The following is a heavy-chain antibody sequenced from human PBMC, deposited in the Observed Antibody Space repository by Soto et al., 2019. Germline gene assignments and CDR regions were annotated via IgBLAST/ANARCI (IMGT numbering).Heavy chain of an antibody. V-gene: IGHV5-51*01. J-gene: IGHJ4*02. CDR3: ARQRLWGTSGYYYFEN. CDR1: GHIFSNYW. D-gene: IGHD3-22*01. CDR2: IYPGDSDT. Sequence: PGESLKISCKGSGHIFSNYWIGWVRQMPGKGLEWMGIIYPGDSDTRYSPSFQGQVTITVDKSINTACLQWSRLKASNTAIYYCARQRLWGTSGYYYFENWGQGTLVTVSS.